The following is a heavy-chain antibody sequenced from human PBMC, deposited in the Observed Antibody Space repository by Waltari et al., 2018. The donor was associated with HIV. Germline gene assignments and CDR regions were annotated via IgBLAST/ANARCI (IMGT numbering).Heavy chain of an antibody. CDR3: ARLSGSYYVYVDY. Sequence: QVQLQESGPGLVKPSETLSLTCTVSGGSISSYYWSWIRQPPGKGLEWIGYIYYSGSTNYNPSLRSRVTISVDTSKNQCSLELSSVTAADTAVYYWARLSGSYYVYVDYWGQGTLVTVSS. CDR2: IYYSGST. D-gene: IGHD1-26*01. V-gene: IGHV4-59*01. J-gene: IGHJ4*02. CDR1: GGSISSYY.